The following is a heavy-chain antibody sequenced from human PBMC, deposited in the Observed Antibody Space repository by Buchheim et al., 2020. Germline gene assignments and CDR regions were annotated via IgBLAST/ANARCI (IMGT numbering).Heavy chain of an antibody. D-gene: IGHD1-1*01. Sequence: QLQLQESGPGLVKPSETLSLTCTVSGGSISSSSYYWGWIRQPPGKGLEWIGFIYYAGNTNYNPSLKSRVTMSVDTSKNQFSLRLTSVTSADTAVYLCARGRRELGFDFWGQGTL. CDR2: IYYAGNT. CDR3: ARGRRELGFDF. V-gene: IGHV4-61*05. CDR1: GGSISSSSYY. J-gene: IGHJ5*01.